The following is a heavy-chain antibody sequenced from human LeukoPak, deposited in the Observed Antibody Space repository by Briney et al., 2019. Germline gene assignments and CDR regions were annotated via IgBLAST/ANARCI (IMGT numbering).Heavy chain of an antibody. CDR2: INHSGST. CDR3: ARILTGYYLYYYYMDV. J-gene: IGHJ6*03. Sequence: PSETLSLTCAVYGGSFSGYYWSWIRPPPGKGLEWIGEINHSGSTNYNPSLKSRVTISVDTSKNQFSLKLSSVTAADTAVYYCARILTGYYLYYYYMDVWGKGTTVTVSS. D-gene: IGHD3-9*01. CDR1: GGSFSGYY. V-gene: IGHV4-34*01.